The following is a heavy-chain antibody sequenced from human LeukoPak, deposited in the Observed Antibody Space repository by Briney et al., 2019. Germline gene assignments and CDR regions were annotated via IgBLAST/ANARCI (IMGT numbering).Heavy chain of an antibody. Sequence: SETLSLTCTVSGGSISSYYWSWIRQPPGKGLEWIGEINHSGSTNYNPSLKSRVTISVDTSKNQFSLKLSSVTAADTAVYYCARTGMLTHDFWSGYYTRAHYFDYWGQGTLVTVSS. CDR2: INHSGST. V-gene: IGHV4-34*01. D-gene: IGHD3-3*01. J-gene: IGHJ4*02. CDR1: GGSISSYY. CDR3: ARTGMLTHDFWSGYYTRAHYFDY.